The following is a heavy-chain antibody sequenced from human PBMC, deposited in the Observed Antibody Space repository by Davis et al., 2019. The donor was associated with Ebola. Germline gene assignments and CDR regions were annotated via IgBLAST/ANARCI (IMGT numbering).Heavy chain of an antibody. D-gene: IGHD4-17*01. Sequence: ASVKVSCKASGYTFTGYYMHWVRQAPGQGLEWMGWISAYNGNTNYAQKLQGRVTMTTDTSTSTAYMELRSLRSDDTAVYYCASRRPDYGDYVYFQHWGQGTLVTVSS. CDR1: GYTFTGYY. V-gene: IGHV1-18*04. J-gene: IGHJ1*01. CDR3: ASRRPDYGDYVYFQH. CDR2: ISAYNGNT.